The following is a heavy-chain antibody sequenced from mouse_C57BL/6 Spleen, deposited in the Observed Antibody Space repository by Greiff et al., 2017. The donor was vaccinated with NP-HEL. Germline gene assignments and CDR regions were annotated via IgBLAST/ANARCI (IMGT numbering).Heavy chain of an antibody. J-gene: IGHJ4*01. Sequence: EVMLVESGGGLVKPGGSLKLSCAASGFTFSSYAMSWVRQTPEKRLEWVATVSDGGSYTYYPDNVKGRFTISRDNAKNNLYLQISHLKSEDTAMYYCARAPYAMDYWGQGTSVTVSS. CDR2: VSDGGSYT. CDR1: GFTFSSYA. CDR3: ARAPYAMDY. V-gene: IGHV5-4*03.